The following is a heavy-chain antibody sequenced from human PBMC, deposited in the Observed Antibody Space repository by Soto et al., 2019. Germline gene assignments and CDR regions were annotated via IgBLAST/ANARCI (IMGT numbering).Heavy chain of an antibody. J-gene: IGHJ4*02. CDR3: ATEDNSWRGFPY. CDR2: IYGTGNT. Sequence: SETLSLTCTVSGGSTSSYYWSWIRQPPGKELEWIGYIYGTGNTNYNPSLKSRVTISVDTSKNQFSLTLSSVTAADTAVYYCATEDNSWRGFPYWGQGTLVTVSS. D-gene: IGHD6-13*01. CDR1: GGSTSSYY. V-gene: IGHV4-59*01.